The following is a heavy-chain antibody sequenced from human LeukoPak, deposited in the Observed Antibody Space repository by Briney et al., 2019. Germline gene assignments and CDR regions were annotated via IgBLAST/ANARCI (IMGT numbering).Heavy chain of an antibody. D-gene: IGHD3-22*01. Sequence: PGGSLRLSCAASGFTFSTKWMSSVRQAPGKGLEWVATINQDGSDQYYVDSVKGRFTISRDNAKNSLDLQMNSLRAEDTAVYYCARDYSSGRDFWGQGTLVTVSS. CDR3: ARDYSSGRDF. CDR1: GFTFSTKW. J-gene: IGHJ4*02. V-gene: IGHV3-7*04. CDR2: INQDGSDQ.